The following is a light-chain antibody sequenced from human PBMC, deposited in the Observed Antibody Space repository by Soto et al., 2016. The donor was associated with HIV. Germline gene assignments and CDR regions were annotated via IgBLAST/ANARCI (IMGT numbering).Light chain of an antibody. CDR2: GAS. Sequence: DIQMTQSPSSLSASVGDRVTVTCRASQSISIYLNWYQQKPGKAPNLLIYGASYLQSGVPFRFSGSGSGTDFTLTISNLQPEDFAAYYCQHTYNTPWTFGQGTEVESK. V-gene: IGKV1-39*01. J-gene: IGKJ1*01. CDR3: QHTYNTPWT. CDR1: QSISIY.